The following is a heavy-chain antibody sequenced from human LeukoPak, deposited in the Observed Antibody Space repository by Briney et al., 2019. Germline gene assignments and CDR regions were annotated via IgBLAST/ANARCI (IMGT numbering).Heavy chain of an antibody. CDR1: GYTFTSYY. V-gene: IGHV1-46*01. CDR2: INPTGGST. Sequence: GASVKVSCKASGYTFTSYYMHWVRQAPGQGLEWMGLINPTGGSTGYAQKFQGRVTMTEDTSTDTAYMELSSLRSEDTAVYYCATASYGSGSYSKSGHWFDPWGQGTLVTVSS. CDR3: ATASYGSGSYSKSGHWFDP. D-gene: IGHD3-10*01. J-gene: IGHJ5*02.